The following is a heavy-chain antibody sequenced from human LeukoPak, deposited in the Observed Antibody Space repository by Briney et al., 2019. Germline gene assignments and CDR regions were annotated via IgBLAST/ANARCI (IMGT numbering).Heavy chain of an antibody. CDR1: GFSLSTNGVG. Sequence: SGPTLVKPTQTLTLTCTFSGFSLSTNGVGVGWIRQPPGQALEWLALLHWDDDKRYSPSLKTRLTITKDTSKNQVVLRMTNMDPVDTATYYCAQALHYYDSSGYPFAYWGQGTLVTVSS. J-gene: IGHJ4*02. D-gene: IGHD3-22*01. CDR3: AQALHYYDSSGYPFAY. V-gene: IGHV2-5*02. CDR2: LHWDDDK.